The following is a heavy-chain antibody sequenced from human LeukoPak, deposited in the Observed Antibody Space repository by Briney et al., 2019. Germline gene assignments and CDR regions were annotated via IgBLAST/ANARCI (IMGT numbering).Heavy chain of an antibody. CDR1: GFSFSSSW. J-gene: IGHJ4*02. CDR2: MNSDGSII. CDR3: ARDAHSSSWT. D-gene: IGHD6-13*01. V-gene: IGHV3-74*03. Sequence: GGSLRLSCAASGFSFSSSWMYWVRQAPGKGLVWVSRMNSDGSIITYADSVKGRFTTTRDNAKSTLFLQMNSLRADDTGVYFCARDAHSSSWTWGQGTLVTVSS.